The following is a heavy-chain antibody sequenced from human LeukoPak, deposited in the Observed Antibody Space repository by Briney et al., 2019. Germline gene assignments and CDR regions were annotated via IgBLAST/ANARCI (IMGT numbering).Heavy chain of an antibody. V-gene: IGHV3-21*01. CDR2: ISSSSSYI. D-gene: IGHD1-26*01. J-gene: IGHJ5*02. Sequence: GGSLRLSCAASGFTFSSYSMNSVREAPGTGLEWVSSISSSSSYIYYADSVKGRFTISRDNAKNSLYLQMNSLRAEDTAVYYCARSEVGATDFRPWGQGTLVTVSS. CDR1: GFTFSSYS. CDR3: ARSEVGATDFRP.